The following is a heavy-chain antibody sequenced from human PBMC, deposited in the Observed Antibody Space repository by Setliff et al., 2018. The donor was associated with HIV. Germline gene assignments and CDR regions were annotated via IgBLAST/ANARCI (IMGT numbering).Heavy chain of an antibody. CDR3: ASGKYYDSSGYRDY. Sequence: ASVKVSCKASGYTFTGYYMHWVRQAPGQGLEWMGRINPNSGGTNYAQKFQGRVTMTRDTSISAAYMELSRPRSDDTAVYYCASGKYYDSSGYRDYWGQGTLVTVSS. V-gene: IGHV1-2*06. D-gene: IGHD3-22*01. J-gene: IGHJ4*02. CDR2: INPNSGGT. CDR1: GYTFTGYY.